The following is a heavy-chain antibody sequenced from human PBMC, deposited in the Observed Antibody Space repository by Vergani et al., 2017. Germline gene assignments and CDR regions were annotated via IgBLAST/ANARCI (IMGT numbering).Heavy chain of an antibody. CDR3: ARDHVEGAYYYDSSGYYLYYYYGMDV. CDR2: ISAYNGNT. Sequence: QVQLVQSGAEVKKPGASVKVSCKASGYTFTSYGISWVRQAPGQGLEWMGWISAYNGNTNYAQKLQGRVTMTTDTSTSTAYMELRSLRSDDTAVDYCARDHVEGAYYYDSSGYYLYYYYGMDVWGQGTTVTVSS. CDR1: GYTFTSYG. D-gene: IGHD3-22*01. J-gene: IGHJ6*02. V-gene: IGHV1-18*01.